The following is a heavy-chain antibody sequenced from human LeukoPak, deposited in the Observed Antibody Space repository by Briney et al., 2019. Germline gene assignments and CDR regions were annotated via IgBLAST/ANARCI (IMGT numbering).Heavy chain of an antibody. CDR1: GGSISSSSYY. CDR3: SRPDYSVGSCHY. J-gene: IGHJ4*02. Sequence: PSETLSLTCTVSGGSISSSSYYWGWIRQPPGKGLEWIGSIYYSGSTYYNPSLKSRVTISVDTSKNQFSLKLSSVAAADTAVYYCSRPDYSVGSCHYWGQGTLVSVSS. CDR2: IYYSGST. V-gene: IGHV4-39*01. D-gene: IGHD2-15*01.